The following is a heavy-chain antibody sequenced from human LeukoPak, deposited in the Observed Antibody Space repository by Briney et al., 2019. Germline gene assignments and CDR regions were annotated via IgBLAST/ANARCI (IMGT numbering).Heavy chain of an antibody. J-gene: IGHJ4*02. CDR1: GFTFSSYG. D-gene: IGHD4-17*01. CDR2: IRYDGSNK. V-gene: IGHV3-30*02. CDR3: AKEAEVPPYGPFDY. Sequence: GGSLRLSCAASGFTFSSYGMHWVRQAPGKGLEWVAFIRYDGSNKYYADSVKGRFTISRDNSKNTLYLQMNSLRAEDTAVYYCAKEAEVPPYGPFDYWGQGTLVTVSS.